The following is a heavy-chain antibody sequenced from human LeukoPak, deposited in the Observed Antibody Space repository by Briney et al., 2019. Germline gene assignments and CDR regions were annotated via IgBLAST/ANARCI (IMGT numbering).Heavy chain of an antibody. CDR1: GFTFSSYS. J-gene: IGHJ5*01. CDR2: ISSSSSYI. Sequence: GGSLRLSCAASGFTFSSYSMNWVRQAPGKGLEWVSSISSSSSYIYYADSVKGRFTISRDNAKNSLYLQMNSLRAEDTAVYYCARDGVLLWFGELIGWFDSWGQGTLVTVSS. D-gene: IGHD3-10*01. V-gene: IGHV3-21*01. CDR3: ARDGVLLWFGELIGWFDS.